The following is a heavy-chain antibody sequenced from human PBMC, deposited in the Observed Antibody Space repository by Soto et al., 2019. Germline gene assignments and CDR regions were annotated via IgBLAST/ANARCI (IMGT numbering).Heavy chain of an antibody. D-gene: IGHD4-4*01. J-gene: IGHJ6*03. CDR3: ARLTTYYYYYYYMDV. CDR2: IYHSGST. V-gene: IGHV4-4*02. Sequence: SETLSVTCAVSSGSISSGNWWSWVRQPPGKGLEWIGEIYHSGSTNYNPSLKSRVTISVDKSKNQFSLKLSSVTAADTAVYYCARLTTYYYYYYYMDVWGKGTTVTV. CDR1: SGSISSGNW.